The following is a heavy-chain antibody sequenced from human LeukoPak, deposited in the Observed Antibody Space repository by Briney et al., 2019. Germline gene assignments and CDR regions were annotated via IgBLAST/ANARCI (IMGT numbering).Heavy chain of an antibody. J-gene: IGHJ4*02. D-gene: IGHD3-16*01. CDR2: RNQDGSDK. V-gene: IGHV3-7*01. CDR3: ARDGGVVLNY. CDR1: GCTFSNYW. Sequence: PGGSLCLSCAASGCTFSNYWMNWVRQGSGKGLERVANRNQDGSDKNYVDSVKGRFTITRDNAKTSLYLQMNSLRAEDTAVYYCARDGGVVLNYWGQGTLVTVSS.